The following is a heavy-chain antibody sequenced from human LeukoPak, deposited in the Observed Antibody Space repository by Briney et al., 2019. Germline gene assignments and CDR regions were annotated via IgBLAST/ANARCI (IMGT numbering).Heavy chain of an antibody. J-gene: IGHJ4*02. CDR2: IKQDGGEI. CDR1: GFTFSSYW. CDR3: ARVIVPGIAAAGTNY. V-gene: IGHV3-7*03. D-gene: IGHD6-13*01. Sequence: GGSLRLSCAASGFTFSSYWMSWVRQAPGKGLEWVANIKQDGGEIFYVDSVKGRFTISRDNAKNSLYLQMNSLRAEDTAVYYCARVIVPGIAAAGTNYWGQGTLVTVSS.